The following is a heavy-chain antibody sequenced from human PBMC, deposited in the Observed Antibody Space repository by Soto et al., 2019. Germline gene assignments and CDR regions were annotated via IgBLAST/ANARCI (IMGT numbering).Heavy chain of an antibody. Sequence: QVQLQESGPGLVTPSETLSLTCSVSGDSVGSENYYWAWIRQSPGKGLEWIGYIYYSGTTNYNSHLKSRVTLAVDTSRNQFSLRLTSVTAADTGVYFCARSQRGRTAFTFDYWGQGVLVTVSS. CDR1: GDSVGSENYY. V-gene: IGHV4-61*01. CDR3: ARSQRGRTAFTFDY. CDR2: IYYSGTT. J-gene: IGHJ4*02. D-gene: IGHD1-26*01.